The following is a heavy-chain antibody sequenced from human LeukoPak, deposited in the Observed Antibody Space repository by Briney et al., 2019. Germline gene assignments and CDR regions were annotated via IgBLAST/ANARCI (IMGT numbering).Heavy chain of an antibody. J-gene: IGHJ6*02. CDR1: GGSISSYY. V-gene: IGHV4-59*01. CDR2: IYYSGST. Sequence: SGTLSLTCTVSGGSISSYYWSWIRQPPGKGLEWIGYIYYSGSTNYNPSLKSRVTISVDTSKNQFSLKLSSVTAADTAVYYCARDNWNYGSSMDVWGQGTTVTVSS. D-gene: IGHD1-7*01. CDR3: ARDNWNYGSSMDV.